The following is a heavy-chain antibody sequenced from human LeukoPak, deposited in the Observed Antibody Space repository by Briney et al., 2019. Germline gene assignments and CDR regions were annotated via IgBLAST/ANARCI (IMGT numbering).Heavy chain of an antibody. CDR1: GGTFSSYA. CDR2: IIPIFGTA. Sequence: SVKVSCKASGGTFSSYAISWVRQAPGQGLEWMGGIIPIFGTANYAQKFQGRVTITTDESTSTAYMELSSLRSEDTAVYYCARLDYYYYYMGVWGKGTTVTVSS. V-gene: IGHV1-69*05. J-gene: IGHJ6*03. CDR3: ARLDYYYYYMGV. D-gene: IGHD1-1*01.